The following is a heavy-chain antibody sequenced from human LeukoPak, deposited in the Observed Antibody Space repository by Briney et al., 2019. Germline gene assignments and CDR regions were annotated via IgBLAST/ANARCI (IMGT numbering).Heavy chain of an antibody. J-gene: IGHJ3*01. D-gene: IGHD3-3*01. V-gene: IGHV1-69*04. CDR3: ATNLERASPDAFDV. CDR2: IIPMFKIP. Sequence: SVKVSCKASGGTFSDNDINWVRQAPGQGLEWMGKIIPMFKIPYYAQRFQGRLTITADRSTTTAYMELTSLRSEDTAVYYCATNLERASPDAFDVSGRGTLVTVSS. CDR1: GGTFSDND.